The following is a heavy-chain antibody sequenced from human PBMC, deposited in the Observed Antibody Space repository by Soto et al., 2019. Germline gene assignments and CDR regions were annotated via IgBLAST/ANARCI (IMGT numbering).Heavy chain of an antibody. D-gene: IGHD3-22*01. J-gene: IGHJ4*02. V-gene: IGHV4-39*01. Sequence: QLQLQESGPGLVKPSETLSLTCTVSGGSISSSSYYWGWIRQPPGKGLEWIGSIYYSGSTYYNPTLKSRVTISVDTSKNQSSLKLSFVTAADTAVYYCGRRDSSGYPIGYWGQGTLVTVSS. CDR1: GGSISSSSYY. CDR3: GRRDSSGYPIGY. CDR2: IYYSGST.